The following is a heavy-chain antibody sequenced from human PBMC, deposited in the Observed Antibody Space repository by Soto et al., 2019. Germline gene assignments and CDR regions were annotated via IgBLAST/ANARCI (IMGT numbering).Heavy chain of an antibody. Sequence: QVQLVESGGGVVQPGRSLRLSCAASGFTFSNYAMHWVRQAPGKGLEWVAIVSYDGNNEYYADSVRGRFFISRDNSRNTLYLQTSRLRHEDRALYYYPKEGDAAYCNVPGYSAKHFDYWGQVTQATASS. CDR1: GFTFSNYA. V-gene: IGHV3-30*18. D-gene: IGHD2-21*01. CDR2: VSYDGNNE. CDR3: PKEGDAAYCNVPGYSAKHFDY. J-gene: IGHJ4*02.